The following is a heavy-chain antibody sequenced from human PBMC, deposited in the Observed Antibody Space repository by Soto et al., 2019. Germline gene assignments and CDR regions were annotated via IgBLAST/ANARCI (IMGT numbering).Heavy chain of an antibody. CDR3: ARGEAWTDEAFDI. J-gene: IGHJ3*02. CDR2: IWKDENNK. Sequence: QVQLVESGGGVVQPGASLRLSCAASGFGVSNYGMHWVRQAPGKGLEWVAVIWKDENNKYYRDSVKGRFTISRDNSKNTVELQMSSLRGEDRAVYCCARGEAWTDEAFDIWCQGRMVTVSS. V-gene: IGHV3-33*01. D-gene: IGHD1-26*01. CDR1: GFGVSNYG.